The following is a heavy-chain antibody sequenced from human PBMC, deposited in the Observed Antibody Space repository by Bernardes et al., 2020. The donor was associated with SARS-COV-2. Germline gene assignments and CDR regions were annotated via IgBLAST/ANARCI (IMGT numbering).Heavy chain of an antibody. V-gene: IGHV4-61*02. CDR3: ARDSGWLLSKLYGIDV. CDR1: GGSISSGNVY. J-gene: IGHJ6*02. CDR2: MHSSGFT. Sequence: SETLSLTCAVSGGSISSGNVYWSWIRQSAGKGLEWIGRMHSSGFTNYNPSLKSRVAIALDTSKNQFSLKLTSVTASDTAVYYCARDSGWLLSKLYGIDVWGPGTTVTVSS. D-gene: IGHD3-9*01.